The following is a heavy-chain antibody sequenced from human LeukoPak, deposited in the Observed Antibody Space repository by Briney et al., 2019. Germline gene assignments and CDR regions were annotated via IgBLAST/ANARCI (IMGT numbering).Heavy chain of an antibody. V-gene: IGHV4-59*01. CDR2: IYYSGST. CDR1: GGSISSYY. D-gene: IGHD5-18*01. J-gene: IGHJ4*02. CDR3: ARSDTAMVPFDY. Sequence: PSETLSLTCTVSGGSISSYYWSWVRQPPGKGLEWLGYIYYSGSTNYNPSLKSRVTISVDTSKNQFSLKLSSVTAADTAVYYCARSDTAMVPFDYWGQGTLVTVSS.